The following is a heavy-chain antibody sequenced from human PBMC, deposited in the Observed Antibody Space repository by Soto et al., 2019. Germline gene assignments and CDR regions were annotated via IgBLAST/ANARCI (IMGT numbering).Heavy chain of an antibody. D-gene: IGHD1-7*01. CDR1: GGTFSSYA. V-gene: IGHV1-69*06. CDR3: ARASITGTSHWYFDL. CDR2: IIPIFGTA. Sequence: SVKVSCKASGGTFSSYAISWGRQTPGQGLEWMGGIIPIFGTANYAQKFQGRVTITADKSTSTAYMELSSLRSEDTAVYYCARASITGTSHWYFDLWGRGTLVTVSS. J-gene: IGHJ2*01.